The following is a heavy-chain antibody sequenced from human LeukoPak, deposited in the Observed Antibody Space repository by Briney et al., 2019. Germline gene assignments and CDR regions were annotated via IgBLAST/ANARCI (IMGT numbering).Heavy chain of an antibody. J-gene: IGHJ3*02. CDR2: INPNSGGT. D-gene: IGHD5-24*01. CDR1: GYTFTGYY. CDR3: ARESGDGYNSYAFDI. Sequence: ASVKVSCKASGYTFTGYYMHWVRQAPGQGLEWMGWINPNSGGTNYAQKLQGRVTMTTDTSTGTAYMELRSLRSDDTAVYYCARESGDGYNSYAFDIWGQGTMVTVSS. V-gene: IGHV1-2*02.